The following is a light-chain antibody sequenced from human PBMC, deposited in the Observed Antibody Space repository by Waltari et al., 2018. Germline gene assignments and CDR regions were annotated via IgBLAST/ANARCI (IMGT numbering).Light chain of an antibody. V-gene: IGLV1-51*02. CDR2: EDD. J-gene: IGLJ3*02. CDR3: GTWYISLTPRQV. Sequence: QSMMSQPPSVSAAPGQRVTVSCSGNNYNIGNNYVSWYQQLPGTAPKLLIYEDDKRPSAIPYRFSASKSGTSATLAISGLQTGDEADYFCGTWYISLTPRQVFGVGTKVTVL. CDR1: NYNIGNNY.